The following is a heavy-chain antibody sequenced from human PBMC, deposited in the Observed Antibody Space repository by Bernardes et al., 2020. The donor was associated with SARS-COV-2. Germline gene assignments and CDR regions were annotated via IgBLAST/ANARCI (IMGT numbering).Heavy chain of an antibody. J-gene: IGHJ4*02. D-gene: IGHD6-19*01. CDR2: IYSGGST. CDR1: GFTVSSNY. V-gene: IGHV3-53*01. CDR3: ARCSGSGWSYYFDY. Sequence: GSLRLSCAASGFTVSSNYISWVRQAPGKGLEWVSVIYSGGSTYYADSVNGRFTIPRDNSKNTLYLQMNSLRAEDTAVYYCARCSGSGWSYYFDYWGQGTLITVSS.